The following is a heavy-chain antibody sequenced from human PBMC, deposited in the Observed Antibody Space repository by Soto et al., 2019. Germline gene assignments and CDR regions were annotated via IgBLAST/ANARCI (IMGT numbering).Heavy chain of an antibody. Sequence: QVHLQESGPGLVKPSETVSLTCAVSGDSITPFSWSWFRQPAGGGLEWIGRSSLSGNTDYNPSLRSRLTRSFYTSKSQFSVRLPSVTAADTAVYYCAREAKQRLGYYCIGLDVWGQGTTVTVSS. D-gene: IGHD3-10*01. CDR2: SSLSGNT. CDR1: GDSITPFS. CDR3: AREAKQRLGYYCIGLDV. V-gene: IGHV4-4*07. J-gene: IGHJ6*02.